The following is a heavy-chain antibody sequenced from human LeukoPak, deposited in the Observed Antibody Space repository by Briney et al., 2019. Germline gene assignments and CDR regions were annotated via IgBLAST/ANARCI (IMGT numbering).Heavy chain of an antibody. CDR3: ARLARFGTSGAAAPGVYYFDY. D-gene: IGHD6-13*01. CDR2: IYSSGTT. V-gene: IGHV4-4*07. CDR1: GGSISSYY. Sequence: PSETLSLTCAVSGGSISSYYWSWIRQPAGKGLEWIGRIYSSGTTNYNPSLKSRVTISVDTSRNQFSLKLSSVTAADTAVYYCARLARFGTSGAAAPGVYYFDYWGRGTLVAVSS. J-gene: IGHJ4*02.